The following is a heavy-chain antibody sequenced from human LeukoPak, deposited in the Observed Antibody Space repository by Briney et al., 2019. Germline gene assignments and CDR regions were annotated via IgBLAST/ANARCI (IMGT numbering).Heavy chain of an antibody. V-gene: IGHV3-64D*06. CDR3: VRGTGY. CDR2: ISSNGDNT. CDR1: GFTFSTYV. Sequence: GGSLRLSCSVSGFTFSTYVMHWVRQAPGKGLEYVSAISSNGDNTYYADSAKGRFTISRDNSKNTLYLQMSSLRADDTAVYYCVRGTGYWGQGTLVTVSS. J-gene: IGHJ4*02.